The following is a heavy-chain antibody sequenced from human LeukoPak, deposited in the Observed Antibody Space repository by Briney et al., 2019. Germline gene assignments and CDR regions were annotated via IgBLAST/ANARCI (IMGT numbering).Heavy chain of an antibody. D-gene: IGHD6-13*01. V-gene: IGHV4-38-2*02. Sequence: SETLSLTCTVSGYSISNGYYWGWIRQPPGKGLEWIGSIYHSGSTYYNPSLKSRVTISVDTSKNQFSLKLNSVTAADTAVYYCARGKRASSWYSFHPKLGLDYWGQGTLVTVSS. CDR3: ARGKRASSWYSFHPKLGLDY. CDR2: IYHSGST. J-gene: IGHJ4*02. CDR1: GYSISNGYY.